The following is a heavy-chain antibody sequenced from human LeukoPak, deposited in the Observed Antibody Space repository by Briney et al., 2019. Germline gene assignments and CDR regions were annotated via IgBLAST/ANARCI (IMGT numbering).Heavy chain of an antibody. D-gene: IGHD2-21*02. Sequence: PSETLSLTCAVSGGSFSGYYWSWIRQPPGKRLEWIGEINHSGSTNYNPSLKSRVTISVDTSKNQFSLKLSSVTAADTAVYYCARRMVVTAIQTPYYFDYWGQGTLVTVPS. V-gene: IGHV4-34*01. CDR2: INHSGST. CDR3: ARRMVVTAIQTPYYFDY. CDR1: GGSFSGYY. J-gene: IGHJ4*02.